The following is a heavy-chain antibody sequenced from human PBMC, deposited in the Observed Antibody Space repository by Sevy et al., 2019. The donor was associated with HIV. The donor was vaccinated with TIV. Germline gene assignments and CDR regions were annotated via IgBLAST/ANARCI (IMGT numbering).Heavy chain of an antibody. CDR2: ISYDGSNK. J-gene: IGHJ4*02. V-gene: IGHV3-30*18. CDR1: GFTFSSYG. CDR3: AKDGSGSYMGDGYFDY. Sequence: GGSLRLSCAASGFTFSSYGMHWVRQAPGKGLEWVAVISYDGSNKYYADSVKGRFTISRDNSKNTLYLQMNSLGAEDTAVYYCAKDGSGSYMGDGYFDYWGQGTLVTVSS. D-gene: IGHD1-26*01.